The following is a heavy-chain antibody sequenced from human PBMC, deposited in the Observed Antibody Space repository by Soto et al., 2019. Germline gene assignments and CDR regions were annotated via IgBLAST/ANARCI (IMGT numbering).Heavy chain of an antibody. CDR3: ASQSGSRLTGYYYGLDV. V-gene: IGHV5-10-1*01. CDR1: GYSFTSYW. J-gene: IGHJ6*02. Sequence: GESLKISCKGSGYSFTSYWISWVRQMPGKGLEWMGRIDPSDSYTNYSPSFQGHVTISADKSISTAYLHWSSLKASDTAMYYCASQSGSRLTGYYYGLDVWGQGTTVTVSS. D-gene: IGHD1-20*01. CDR2: IDPSDSYT.